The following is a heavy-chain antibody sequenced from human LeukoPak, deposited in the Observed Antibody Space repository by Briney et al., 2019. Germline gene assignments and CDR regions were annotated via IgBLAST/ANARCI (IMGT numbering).Heavy chain of an antibody. V-gene: IGHV3-43*02. D-gene: IGHD3-3*01. Sequence: PGGSLRLSCAASGFTFDDYAMRWVRHAPGKGLEWVSLISGDGGSTYYADSVKGRFTISRDNSKNSLYLQMNSLRTEGTALYYCAKGTYYDFWSGYYYYYYYMDVWGKGTTVTVSS. J-gene: IGHJ6*03. CDR3: AKGTYYDFWSGYYYYYYYMDV. CDR1: GFTFDDYA. CDR2: ISGDGGST.